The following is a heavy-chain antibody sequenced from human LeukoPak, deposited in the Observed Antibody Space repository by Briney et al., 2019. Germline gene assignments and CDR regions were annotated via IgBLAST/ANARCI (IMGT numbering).Heavy chain of an antibody. J-gene: IGHJ4*02. CDR2: INSDGSST. V-gene: IGHV3-74*01. CDR3: ASATEVWFGELWPPDY. CDR1: GFTFSSYW. D-gene: IGHD3-10*01. Sequence: PGGSLRLSCAASGFTFSSYWMHWVRQAPGKGLVWVSRINSDGSSTSYADSVKGRFTISRDNAKNTLYLQVNSLRAEDTAVYYCASATEVWFGELWPPDYWGQGTLVTASS.